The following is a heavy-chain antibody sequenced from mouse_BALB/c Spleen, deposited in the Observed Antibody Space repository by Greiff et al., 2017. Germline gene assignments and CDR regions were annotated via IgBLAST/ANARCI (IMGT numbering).Heavy chain of an antibody. J-gene: IGHJ4*01. D-gene: IGHD1-1*01. Sequence: QVQLKQSGPQLVRPGASVKISCKASGYSFTSYWMHWVKQRPGQGLEWIGMIDPSDSETRLNQKFKDKATLTVDKSSSTAYMQLSSPTSEDSAVYYCARSATTVVGGAMDYWGQGTSVTVSS. CDR2: IDPSDSET. CDR3: ARSATTVVGGAMDY. CDR1: GYSFTSYW. V-gene: IGHV1S126*01.